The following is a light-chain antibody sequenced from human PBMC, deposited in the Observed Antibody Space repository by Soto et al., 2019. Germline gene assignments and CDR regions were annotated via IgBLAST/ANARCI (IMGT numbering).Light chain of an antibody. J-gene: IGLJ2*01. V-gene: IGLV2-14*01. Sequence: QSVLTQPASVSGSPGQSITISCTGTSSDVGGYKYVSWYQHYPGKAPKLMIYEVSNRPSGVSNRFSGSKSGNTASLTISGLQAEDEADYYCSSYTSTSTPVVFGGGTKLTVL. CDR3: SSYTSTSTPVV. CDR2: EVS. CDR1: SSDVGGYKY.